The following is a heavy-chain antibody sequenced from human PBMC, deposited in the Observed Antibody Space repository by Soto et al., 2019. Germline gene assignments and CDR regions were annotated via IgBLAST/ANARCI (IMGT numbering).Heavy chain of an antibody. CDR1: GYKFSSYA. CDR2: ITPNSGYT. CDR3: ATSYDTGFDP. J-gene: IGHJ5*02. Sequence: QLQLMQSGGEARNPGASVKVSCEASGYKFSSYAISWLRQAPGQGLEWMGLITPNSGYTNYAQKFQGRLILTTDIPSITSYIELTSLTYDDTAMYHCATSYDTGFDPWGQGTLVSVS. V-gene: IGHV1-18*01. D-gene: IGHD3-9*01.